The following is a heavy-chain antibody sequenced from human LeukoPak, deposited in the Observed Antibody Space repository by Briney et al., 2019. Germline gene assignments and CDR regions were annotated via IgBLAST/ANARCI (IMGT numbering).Heavy chain of an antibody. V-gene: IGHV3-30*03. CDR2: ISYDGSNK. Sequence: PGGSLRLSCAASGFTFDDYGMSWVRQAPGKGLEWVAVISYDGSNKYYADSVKGRFTISRDNSKNTLYLQMNSLRAEDTAVYYCARDRTYLDAFDIWGQGTMVTVSS. CDR1: GFTFDDYG. CDR3: ARDRTYLDAFDI. J-gene: IGHJ3*02.